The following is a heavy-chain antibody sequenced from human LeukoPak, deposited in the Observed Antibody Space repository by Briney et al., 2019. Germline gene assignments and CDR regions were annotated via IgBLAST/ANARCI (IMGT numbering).Heavy chain of an antibody. J-gene: IGHJ4*02. V-gene: IGHV1-2*02. CDR1: GDSFISTY. Sequence: ASVKVSSKASGDSFISTYIHWVRQAPGQRLEWLGWINPNSGATLSAPNFQGRVTMTMDTSITTVYMELTRLTSDDSAVYYCARRASYFVLWGEGAPVTVSS. D-gene: IGHD3-10*01. CDR2: INPNSGAT. CDR3: ARRASYFVL.